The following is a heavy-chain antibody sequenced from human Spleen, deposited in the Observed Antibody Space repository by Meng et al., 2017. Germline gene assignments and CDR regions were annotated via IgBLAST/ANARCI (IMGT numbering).Heavy chain of an antibody. D-gene: IGHD6-6*01. J-gene: IGHJ4*02. Sequence: QLPLQESGPGLVKPSGTLSLPCAVSVGSISSSNWWTWVRLPPGKGLEWIGEIYPSGSTNYNPSLKSRVTISVDKSKNQFSLKLSSVTAADTAVYYCAKVHSNSPYFDYWGQGTLVTVSS. V-gene: IGHV4-4*02. CDR1: VGSISSSNW. CDR2: IYPSGST. CDR3: AKVHSNSPYFDY.